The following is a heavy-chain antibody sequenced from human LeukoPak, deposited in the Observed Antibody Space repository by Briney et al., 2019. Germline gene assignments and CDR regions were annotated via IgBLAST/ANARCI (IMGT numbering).Heavy chain of an antibody. CDR1: GFTFSSYS. V-gene: IGHV3-21*01. CDR3: ARSTRGSSYGYVDY. CDR2: ISSSSSYI. J-gene: IGHJ4*02. Sequence: GGSLRLSCAASGFTFSSYSMNWVRQAPGKGLEWVSSISSSSSYIYYADSVKGRFTISRDNAKNSLYLQMSSLRAEDTAVYYCARSTRGSSYGYVDYWGQGTLVTVSS. D-gene: IGHD5-18*01.